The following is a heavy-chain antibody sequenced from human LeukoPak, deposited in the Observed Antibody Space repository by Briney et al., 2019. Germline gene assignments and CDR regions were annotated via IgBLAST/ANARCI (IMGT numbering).Heavy chain of an antibody. J-gene: IGHJ4*02. D-gene: IGHD6-13*01. CDR3: ARGRGSWYGVYFDY. CDR1: GFTFTDYW. Sequence: PGGSLRLSCAASGFTFTDYWMSWVRQAPGEGLEWVANIKRDGSEKYYVDSVKGRFTISRDNAKNSLYLQMNSLRTDDTAVYYCARGRGSWYGVYFDYWGQGTLVTASS. V-gene: IGHV3-7*01. CDR2: IKRDGSEK.